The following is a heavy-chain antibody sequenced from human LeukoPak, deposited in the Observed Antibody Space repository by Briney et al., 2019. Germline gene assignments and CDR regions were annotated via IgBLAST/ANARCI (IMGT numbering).Heavy chain of an antibody. Sequence: GGSLRLSCAASGFTFSSYGMHWVRQAPGKGLEWVAVMWYDGSNKYYADSVKGRFTISRDNSKNTLYLQMNSLRAEDTAVYYCARGDYGGFPGDCYFDYWGQGTLVTVSS. V-gene: IGHV3-33*01. CDR1: GFTFSSYG. CDR2: MWYDGSNK. D-gene: IGHD4-23*01. CDR3: ARGDYGGFPGDCYFDY. J-gene: IGHJ4*02.